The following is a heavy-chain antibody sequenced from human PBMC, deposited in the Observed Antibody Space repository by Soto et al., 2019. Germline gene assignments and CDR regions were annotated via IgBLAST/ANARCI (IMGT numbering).Heavy chain of an antibody. CDR2: ISGSGDET. J-gene: IGHJ5*01. CDR3: ARCYGVRVIMVRNWFDS. D-gene: IGHD3-10*01. CDR1: EFSFNHYA. V-gene: IGHV3-23*01. Sequence: EVQLSESGGGLVQPGGSLRLSCAASEFSFNHYAMSWVRQAPGKGLEWVSAISGSGDETYYADSVKGRFTISRDNSKNTMYLQMNSLRVEDAAVYYCARCYGVRVIMVRNWFDSWGQGTLVTGSS.